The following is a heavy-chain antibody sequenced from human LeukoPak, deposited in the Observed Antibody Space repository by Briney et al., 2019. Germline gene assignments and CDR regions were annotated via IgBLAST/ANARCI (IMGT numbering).Heavy chain of an antibody. D-gene: IGHD3-22*01. CDR2: IKQDGSQK. CDR1: GFTFSGFW. Sequence: GGSLRLSCTASGFTFSGFWMSWVRQAPGRGLEWVASIKQDGSQKYYVDSVRGRFTISRDNAENSLYLQMNSLRAEDTALYYCARNFGGGDSSGPYSWGQGTQVTVSS. J-gene: IGHJ4*02. CDR3: ARNFGGGDSSGPYS. V-gene: IGHV3-7*03.